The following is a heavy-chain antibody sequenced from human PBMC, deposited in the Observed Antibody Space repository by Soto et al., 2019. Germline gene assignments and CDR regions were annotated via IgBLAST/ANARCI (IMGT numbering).Heavy chain of an antibody. V-gene: IGHV1-18*01. D-gene: IGHD7-27*01. CDR1: GYTVTSYY. Sequence: ASVKVSCKASGYTVTSYYISWVRQAPGQGLEWMGLISANDGNTNYAQKFQGRVTMTRDTSTSTVYMELSSLTSDDTAVYYCARDQIGEVWGLVSRYLDYWGQGTLVTSPQ. CDR3: ARDQIGEVWGLVSRYLDY. J-gene: IGHJ4*02. CDR2: ISANDGNT.